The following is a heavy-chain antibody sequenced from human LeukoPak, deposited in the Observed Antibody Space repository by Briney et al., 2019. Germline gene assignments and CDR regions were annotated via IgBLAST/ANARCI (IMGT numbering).Heavy chain of an antibody. D-gene: IGHD3-10*01. Sequence: PSETLSLTCTVSGDSITSGNYYWTWIRQPAGKGLEWIGRMSTSGSSNYNPSLKSRVTISVDTSKNQFSLELRSVTATDTAVYYCARMEFGELLSSWDYWGQGTLVTVSS. CDR3: ARMEFGELLSSWDY. V-gene: IGHV4-61*02. CDR2: MSTSGSS. J-gene: IGHJ4*02. CDR1: GDSITSGNYY.